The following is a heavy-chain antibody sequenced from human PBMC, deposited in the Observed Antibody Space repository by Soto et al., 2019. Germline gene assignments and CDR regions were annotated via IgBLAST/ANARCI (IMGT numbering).Heavy chain of an antibody. CDR1: EFSFRDYW. J-gene: IGHJ5*02. Sequence: EVQLVESGGGLVQPGGSLRLSCAASEFSFRDYWMAWVRQAAGKGLEWVANRDEGGGEKHYGDFVKGRFTISRDNAKNSLYLQMNGLRAEDTAVYDCARGRNRFDPWGQGTLVTVSS. CDR3: ARGRNRFDP. V-gene: IGHV3-7*05. CDR2: RDEGGGEK.